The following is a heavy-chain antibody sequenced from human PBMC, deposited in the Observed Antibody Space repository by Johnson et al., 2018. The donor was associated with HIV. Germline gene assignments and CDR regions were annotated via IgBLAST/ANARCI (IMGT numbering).Heavy chain of an antibody. Sequence: QVQLVESGGGVVQPGRSLRLSCAASGFTFSSYAMHWVRQAPGKGLEWVAVISYDGSNKYYADSVKGRCTISRDNGKSYLYLQMTSLRAEDTALYYCARRDSGSLSFDIWGQGTMVTVSS. D-gene: IGHD1-26*01. CDR2: ISYDGSNK. CDR1: GFTFSSYA. J-gene: IGHJ3*02. CDR3: ARRDSGSLSFDI. V-gene: IGHV3-30-3*01.